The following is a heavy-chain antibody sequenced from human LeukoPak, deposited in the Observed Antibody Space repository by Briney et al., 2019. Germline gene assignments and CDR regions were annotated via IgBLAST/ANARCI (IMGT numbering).Heavy chain of an antibody. CDR1: AFTFSSYS. CDR3: ARVKGELSLSLADY. Sequence: GGSLRLSCADSAFTFSSYSMNWVRQAPGKGLEWVSSISSSSSYIYYADSVKGRFTISRDNAKNSLYLQMNSLRAEDTAVYYCARVKGELSLSLADYWGQGTLVTVSS. V-gene: IGHV3-21*01. J-gene: IGHJ4*02. CDR2: ISSSSSYI. D-gene: IGHD3-16*02.